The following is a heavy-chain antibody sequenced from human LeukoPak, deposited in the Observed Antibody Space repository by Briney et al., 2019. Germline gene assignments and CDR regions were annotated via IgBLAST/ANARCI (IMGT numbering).Heavy chain of an antibody. Sequence: GESLQISCQGSGSSFTSYWIGWVRQLPGKGLEWMGIIYPGDSDTRYSPSFQGQVTISADKSISTAYLQWSSLKASDTAMYYCARDLRDGYGWDWGQGTLVTVSS. J-gene: IGHJ4*02. D-gene: IGHD5-24*01. CDR3: ARDLRDGYGWD. CDR2: IYPGDSDT. V-gene: IGHV5-51*01. CDR1: GSSFTSYW.